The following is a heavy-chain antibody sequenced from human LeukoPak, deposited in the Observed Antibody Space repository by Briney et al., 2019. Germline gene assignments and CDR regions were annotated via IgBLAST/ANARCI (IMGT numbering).Heavy chain of an antibody. Sequence: GGSLRLSCAASEFTLGDYWMTWVRQAPGKGLEWVANVNLDGSEKYYVDSVKGRFTISRDNAKDSLYLQMNSLRAEDTAVYYCARGQFQLSWGQGALVTVSS. J-gene: IGHJ4*02. D-gene: IGHD1-1*01. CDR3: ARGQFQLS. V-gene: IGHV3-7*04. CDR1: EFTLGDYW. CDR2: VNLDGSEK.